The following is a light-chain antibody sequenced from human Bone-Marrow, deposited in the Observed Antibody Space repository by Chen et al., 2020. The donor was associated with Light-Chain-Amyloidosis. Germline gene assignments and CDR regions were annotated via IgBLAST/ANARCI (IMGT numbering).Light chain of an antibody. Sequence: DIQLTQSPSFVSASVGDRVTITCRASQGISSGLAWYQQKPGQAPKLLIYTASSLQIGVPSRFSGSRSGTHFTLTISSLQPEDFATYYCQQRYSTLLTFGGGTKVEIK. CDR3: QQRYSTLLT. V-gene: IGKV1-12*01. CDR2: TAS. CDR1: QGISSG. J-gene: IGKJ4*01.